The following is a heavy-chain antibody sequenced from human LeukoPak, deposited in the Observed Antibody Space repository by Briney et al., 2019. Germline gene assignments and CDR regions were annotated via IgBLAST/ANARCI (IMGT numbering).Heavy chain of an antibody. V-gene: IGHV4-39*07. Sequence: PSEALSLTCTVAGGSISSSSYYWGWIRQPPGKGLEWTGSIYYRWCTLYNPSLKSRVPISVDTSKKPFSLKLNPVTAGDPAVYFCASENMITFRGVVVKGFDYRRQGTLVTVSS. J-gene: IGHJ4*02. CDR3: ASENMITFRGVVVKGFDY. CDR2: IYYRWCT. CDR1: GGSISSSSYY. D-gene: IGHD3-16*02.